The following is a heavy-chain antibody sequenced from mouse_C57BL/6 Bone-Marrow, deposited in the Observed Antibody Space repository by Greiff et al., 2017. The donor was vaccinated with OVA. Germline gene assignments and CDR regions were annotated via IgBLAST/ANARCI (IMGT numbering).Heavy chain of an antibody. J-gene: IGHJ3*01. CDR2: ISYDGSN. CDR3: ARGDYDVGAY. Sequence: DVQLQESGPGLVKPSQSLSLTCSVTGYSITSGYYWNWIRQFPGNKLEWMGYISYDGSNNYNPSLKNRISITRDTSKNQFFLKLNSVTTEDTATYYCARGDYDVGAYWGQGTLVTVSA. D-gene: IGHD2-4*01. CDR1: GYSITSGYY. V-gene: IGHV3-6*01.